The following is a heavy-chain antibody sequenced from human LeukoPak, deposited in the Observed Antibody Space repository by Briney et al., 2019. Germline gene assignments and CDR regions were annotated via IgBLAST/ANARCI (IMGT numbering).Heavy chain of an antibody. Sequence: ASVKVSCKASGYTFTSYGISWVRQAPGQGLEWMGWISAYNGNTRYAQNLQGRVTLTTDTSTSTAYMEVRSLRSDDTAVYYCARAQTTGFGESLHYWGQGTLVTVSS. D-gene: IGHD3-10*01. CDR1: GYTFTSYG. J-gene: IGHJ4*02. V-gene: IGHV1-18*01. CDR3: ARAQTTGFGESLHY. CDR2: ISAYNGNT.